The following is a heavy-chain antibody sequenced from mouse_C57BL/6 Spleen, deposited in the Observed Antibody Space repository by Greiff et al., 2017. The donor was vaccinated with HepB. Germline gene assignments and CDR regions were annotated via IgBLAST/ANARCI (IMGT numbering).Heavy chain of an antibody. Sequence: VKLQESGPGLVQPSQSLSITCTVSGFSLTSYGVHWVRQSPGKGLEWLGVIWSGGSTDYNAAFISRLSISKDNSKSQVFFKMNSLQADDTAIYYCASNKFITTVVATRYYYAMDYWGQGTSVTVSS. CDR3: ASNKFITTVVATRYYYAMDY. V-gene: IGHV2-2*01. CDR2: IWSGGST. J-gene: IGHJ4*01. D-gene: IGHD1-1*01. CDR1: GFSLTSYG.